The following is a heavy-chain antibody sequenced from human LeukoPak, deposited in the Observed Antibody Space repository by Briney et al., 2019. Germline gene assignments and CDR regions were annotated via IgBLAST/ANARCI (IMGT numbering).Heavy chain of an antibody. D-gene: IGHD3-3*01. CDR3: AKAIFGVVNKLDYYYYYMDV. CDR2: ISGSGGST. V-gene: IGHV3-23*01. Sequence: GGSLRLSCAASGFTFSSYAMSWVRQAPGKGLEWVSAISGSGGSTYYADSVKGRFTISRDNSKNTLYLQMNSLRAEDTAVYYCAKAIFGVVNKLDYYYYYMDVWGKGTRSPSP. CDR1: GFTFSSYA. J-gene: IGHJ6*03.